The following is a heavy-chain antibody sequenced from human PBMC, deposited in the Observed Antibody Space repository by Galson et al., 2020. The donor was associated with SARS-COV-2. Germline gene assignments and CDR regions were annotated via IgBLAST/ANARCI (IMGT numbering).Heavy chain of an antibody. V-gene: IGHV4-59*01. Sequence: ETSETLSLTCTVSGGSISDYYWSWKRPSPGKGLEWMDYIYYSRPSNSNHSLKSRVTMSVDMSKSQVSLKLSSVTAADTAVYYCVRVTECTTASCYRSFEYGGQGTLVTVAS. CDR3: VRVTECTTASCYRSFEY. J-gene: IGHJ4*02. CDR2: IYYSRPS. CDR1: GGSISDYY. D-gene: IGHD2-2*01.